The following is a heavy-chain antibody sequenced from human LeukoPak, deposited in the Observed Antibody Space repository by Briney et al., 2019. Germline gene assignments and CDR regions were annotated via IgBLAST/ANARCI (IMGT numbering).Heavy chain of an antibody. CDR3: ARDRTYCSGGSCYPYYYYGMDV. J-gene: IGHJ6*02. CDR1: GGTFSSYA. V-gene: IGHV1-69*04. CDR2: IIPIFGIA. Sequence: ASVKVSCKASGGTFSSYAISWVRQAPGQGLEWMGRIIPIFGIANYAQKFKGRVTITADKSTSTAYMELSSLRSEDTAVYYCARDRTYCSGGSCYPYYYYGMDVWGQGTTVTVSS. D-gene: IGHD2-15*01.